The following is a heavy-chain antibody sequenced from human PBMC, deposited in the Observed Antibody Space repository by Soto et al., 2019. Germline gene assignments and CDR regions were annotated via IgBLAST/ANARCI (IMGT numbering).Heavy chain of an antibody. J-gene: IGHJ4*02. Sequence: QVQLQESGPGLVKPSGTLSLTCAVSGGSISTSNWWSWVRQPPGKGLEWIGEVYRTGSTNYDPSLESRLTISVDKSKNQFSLKLTSVTAAATAVYYCARARATIAAAAIFDGWGQGTLVTVSS. CDR1: GGSISTSNW. CDR3: ARARATIAAAAIFDG. V-gene: IGHV4-4*02. D-gene: IGHD6-13*01. CDR2: VYRTGST.